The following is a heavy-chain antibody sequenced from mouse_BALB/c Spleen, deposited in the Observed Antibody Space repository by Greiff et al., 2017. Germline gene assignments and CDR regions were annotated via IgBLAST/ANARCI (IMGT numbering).Heavy chain of an antibody. V-gene: IGHV1-7*01. CDR2: INPSTGYT. CDR3: ARTIGRSYAMDY. D-gene: IGHD1-1*02. J-gene: IGHJ4*01. Sequence: QVQLQQSGAELAKPGASVKMSCKASGYTFTSYWMHWVKQRPGQGLEWIGYINPSTGYTEYNQKFKDKATLTADKSSSTAYMQLSSLTSEDSAVYYCARTIGRSYAMDYWGQGTSVTVSS. CDR1: GYTFTSYW.